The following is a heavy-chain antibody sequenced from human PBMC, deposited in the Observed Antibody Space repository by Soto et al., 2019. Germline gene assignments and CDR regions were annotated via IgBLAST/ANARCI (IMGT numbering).Heavy chain of an antibody. J-gene: IGHJ4*02. CDR3: ASELYDSSGYYPREIDY. CDR1: GGSISSSSYY. Sequence: TLSLTCTVSGGSISSSSYYWVWIRQPPGKGLEWIGSIYYSGSTYYNPSLKSRVTISVDTSKNQFSLKLSSVTAADTAVYYCASELYDSSGYYPREIDYWGQGTLVTVSS. D-gene: IGHD3-22*01. CDR2: IYYSGST. V-gene: IGHV4-39*01.